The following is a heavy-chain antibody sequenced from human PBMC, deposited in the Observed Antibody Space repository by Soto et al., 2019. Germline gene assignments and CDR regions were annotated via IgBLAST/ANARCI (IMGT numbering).Heavy chain of an antibody. D-gene: IGHD3-9*01. J-gene: IGHJ4*02. CDR2: IYHSGST. CDR1: GGSISSSNW. CDR3: ARDFRRNDIYLGTWGSGFDY. V-gene: IGHV4-4*02. Sequence: SETLSLTCAVSGGSISSSNWWRWVRQPPGKGLEWIGEIYHSGSTNYNPSLKSRVTISVDKSKNQFSLKLSSVTAADTAVYYCARDFRRNDIYLGTWGSGFDYWGQGTLVTVSS.